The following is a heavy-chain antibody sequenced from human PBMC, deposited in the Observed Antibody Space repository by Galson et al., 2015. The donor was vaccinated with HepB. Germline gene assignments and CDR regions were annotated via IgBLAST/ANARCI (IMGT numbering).Heavy chain of an antibody. D-gene: IGHD3-10*01. CDR2: IWYDGSNE. CDR1: GFTFSSYG. Sequence: SLRLSCAASGFTFSSYGMHWVRQAPGKGLEWVAVIWYDGSNEYYADSVKGRFTISRDNSKNTLYLQMNSLRAEDTAVYYCARANYGSGSPPGYWGQGTLVTVSS. CDR3: ARANYGSGSPPGY. J-gene: IGHJ4*02. V-gene: IGHV3-33*01.